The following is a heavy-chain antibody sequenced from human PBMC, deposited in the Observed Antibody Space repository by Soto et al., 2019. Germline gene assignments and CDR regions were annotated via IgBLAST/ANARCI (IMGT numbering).Heavy chain of an antibody. CDR3: ARRAPEGFDP. CDR2: IYNSGST. CDR1: GYSVSDSNW. Sequence: SETLSLTCAVSGYSVSDSNWWGWIRQPPGKGLEWMGHIYNSGSTYCKSSLKGRVTMSIDTSKNQFSLRLYSVTAVDTAVYYCARRAPEGFDPWGQGTLVTISS. J-gene: IGHJ5*02. V-gene: IGHV4-28*01.